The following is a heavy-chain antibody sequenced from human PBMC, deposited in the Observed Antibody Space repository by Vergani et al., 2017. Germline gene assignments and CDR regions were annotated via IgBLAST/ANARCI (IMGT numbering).Heavy chain of an antibody. CDR2: ISSSSSYI. CDR3: ARDFGSSNPFDY. V-gene: IGHV3-21*01. J-gene: IGHJ4*02. Sequence: EVQLLESGGGLVKPGGSLRLSCAASGFTFSSYSMNWVRQAPGKGLEWVSSISSSSSYIYYADSVKGRFTISRDNAKNSLYLQMNSLRAEDTAVYYCARDFGSSNPFDYWGQGTLVTVSS. D-gene: IGHD6-13*01. CDR1: GFTFSSYS.